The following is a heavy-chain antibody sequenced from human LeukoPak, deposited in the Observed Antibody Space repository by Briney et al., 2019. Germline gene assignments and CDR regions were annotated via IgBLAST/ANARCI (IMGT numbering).Heavy chain of an antibody. CDR3: AREYESTHFDY. V-gene: IGHV3-48*03. CDR1: GFTFSSYE. D-gene: IGHD3-3*01. CDR2: ISSSGSTI. J-gene: IGHJ4*02. Sequence: GGSLRLSCAASGFTFSSYEMNWVRQAPGKGLEWVSYISSSGSTIYYADSVKGRFTISRDNAKNSLYLQMNSLRAEDTAVYYCAREYESTHFDYWGQGTLVTVSS.